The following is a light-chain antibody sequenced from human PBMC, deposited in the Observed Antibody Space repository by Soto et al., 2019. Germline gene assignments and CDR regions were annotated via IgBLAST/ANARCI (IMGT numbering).Light chain of an antibody. V-gene: IGKV3-20*01. Sequence: EIVLTQSPAPLSLSAGETATLSCRASQSVRSNVAWYQQKPGQAPRLLIYATSTRATGIPVRFSGRGSETDFTLTISRLEPEDFAVYYCQHYGSSLTFGGGTKVDIK. CDR1: QSVRSN. CDR3: QHYGSSLT. CDR2: ATS. J-gene: IGKJ4*01.